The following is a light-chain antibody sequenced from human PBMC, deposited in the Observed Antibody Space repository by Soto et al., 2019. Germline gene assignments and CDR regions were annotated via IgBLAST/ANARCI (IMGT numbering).Light chain of an antibody. J-gene: IGKJ5*01. CDR1: QSVRSK. Sequence: EIVMTQSPGTLSVSPGERATLSCRASQSVRSKLAWYQQKPGQAPRLLIYDASTRATGIPARFSGSGSGTEFTLTICSRQSEDFAVYYCQQYNNWPPITFGQGTRLEIK. CDR3: QQYNNWPPIT. V-gene: IGKV3-15*01. CDR2: DAS.